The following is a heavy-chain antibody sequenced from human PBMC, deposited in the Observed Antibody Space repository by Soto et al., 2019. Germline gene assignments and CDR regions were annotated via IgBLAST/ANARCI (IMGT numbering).Heavy chain of an antibody. CDR3: ARDVPAAKYYYYGMDV. V-gene: IGHV1-46*01. Sequence: ASVKVSCKASGYTFTSYYMHWVRQAPGQGLEWMGIINPSGGSTSCAQKFQGRVTMTRDTSTSTVYMELGSLRSEDTAVYYCARDVPAAKYYYYGMDVWGQGTTVTVSS. CDR1: GYTFTSYY. CDR2: INPSGGST. D-gene: IGHD2-2*01. J-gene: IGHJ6*02.